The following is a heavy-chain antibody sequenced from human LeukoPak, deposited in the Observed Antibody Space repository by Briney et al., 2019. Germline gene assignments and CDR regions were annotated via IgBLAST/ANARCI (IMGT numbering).Heavy chain of an antibody. Sequence: PVKVSCKASGGTFSSYAISWVRQAPGQGLEWMGGIIPIFGTANYAQKFQGRVTITTDESTSTAYMELSSLRSEDTAVYYCATLLGGSGSYYNGGIDYWGQGTLVTVSS. D-gene: IGHD3-10*01. CDR2: IIPIFGTA. V-gene: IGHV1-69*05. CDR3: ATLLGGSGSYYNGGIDY. J-gene: IGHJ4*02. CDR1: GGTFSSYA.